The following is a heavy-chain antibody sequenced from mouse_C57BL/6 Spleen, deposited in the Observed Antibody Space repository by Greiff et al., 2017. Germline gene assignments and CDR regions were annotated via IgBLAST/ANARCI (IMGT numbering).Heavy chain of an antibody. CDR1: GYTFTSYW. CDR2: IHPNSGST. V-gene: IGHV1-64*01. D-gene: IGHD2-1*01. Sequence: VQLQQSGAELVKPGASVKLSCKASGYTFTSYWMHWVKQRPGQGLEWIGMIHPNSGSTNYNEKFKGKATLTVDKSSSTAYMQLRSLTSEDSAVYYCARYGNFLYAMEGWSQGTSVTVS. J-gene: IGHJ4*01. CDR3: ARYGNFLYAMEG.